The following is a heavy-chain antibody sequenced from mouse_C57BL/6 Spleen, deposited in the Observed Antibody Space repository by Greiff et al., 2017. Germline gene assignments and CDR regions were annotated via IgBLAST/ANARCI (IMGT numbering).Heavy chain of an antibody. CDR3: TPSGSSGPYYFDY. Sequence: VQLKQSGAELVRPGASVKLSCTASGFNIKDDYMHWVKQRPEQGLEWIGWIDPENGDTEYASKFQGKATITADTSSNTAYLQLSSLTSADTAVYYGTPSGSSGPYYFDYWGQGTTLTVSS. CDR1: GFNIKDDY. J-gene: IGHJ2*01. CDR2: IDPENGDT. D-gene: IGHD3-2*02. V-gene: IGHV14-4*01.